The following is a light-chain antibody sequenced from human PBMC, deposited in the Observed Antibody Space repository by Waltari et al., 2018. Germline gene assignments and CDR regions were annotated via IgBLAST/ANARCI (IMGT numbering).Light chain of an antibody. CDR3: CSYAGSSTYYV. CDR2: EGS. J-gene: IGLJ1*01. Sequence: SALTQPASVSGSPGQSITISCTGPSSDVGSYNLVSWYQQHPGKAPKLMIYEGSKRPSGVSNRFSGSKSGNTASLTISGLQAEDEADYYCCSYAGSSTYYVFGTGTKVTVL. V-gene: IGLV2-23*01. CDR1: SSDVGSYNL.